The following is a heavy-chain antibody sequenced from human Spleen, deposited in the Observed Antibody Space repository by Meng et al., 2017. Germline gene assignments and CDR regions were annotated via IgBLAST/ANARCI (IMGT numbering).Heavy chain of an antibody. Sequence: GGSLRLSCKGSGYSFTSYWIGWVRQMPGKGLEWMGIIYPGDSDTRYSPSFQGQVTISADKSISTAYLQWSSLKASDTAMYYCARRAIGVVGGVNLYDFDYWGQGTLVTVSS. CDR3: ARRAIGVVGGVNLYDFDY. J-gene: IGHJ4*02. CDR2: IYPGDSDT. CDR1: GYSFTSYW. V-gene: IGHV5-51*01. D-gene: IGHD3-10*01.